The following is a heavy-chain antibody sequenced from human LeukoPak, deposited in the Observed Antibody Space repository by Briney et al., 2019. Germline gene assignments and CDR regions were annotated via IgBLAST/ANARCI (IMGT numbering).Heavy chain of an antibody. CDR2: IIPILGIA. J-gene: IGHJ3*02. CDR3: ASLGDIVVVPAELNDAFDI. V-gene: IGHV1-69*04. CDR1: GGTFSSYA. D-gene: IGHD2-2*01. Sequence: SVKVSCKASGGTFSSYAIRWVRQAPGQGLEWMGRIIPILGIANYAQKFQGRVTITADKSTSTAYMELSSLRSEDTAVYYCASLGDIVVVPAELNDAFDIWGQGTMVAVSS.